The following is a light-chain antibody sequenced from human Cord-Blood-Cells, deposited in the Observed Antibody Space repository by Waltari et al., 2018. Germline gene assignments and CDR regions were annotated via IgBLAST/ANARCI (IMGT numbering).Light chain of an antibody. J-gene: IGLJ1*01. V-gene: IGLV3-19*01. CDR2: GKH. CDR3: ISRDSSGNHYV. CDR1: RLRLHY. Sequence: SSGLNQHPAVYAALRQPVRITCPADRLRLHYASGYQQQPGPAPVLVFYGKHNRPSGITHRFSGASSGNTATLAISGAHAEDEADYYCISRDSSGNHYVFGTGTKVTVL.